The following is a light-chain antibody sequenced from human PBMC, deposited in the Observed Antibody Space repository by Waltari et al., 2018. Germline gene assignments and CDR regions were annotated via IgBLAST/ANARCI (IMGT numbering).Light chain of an antibody. CDR1: QSISSW. J-gene: IGKJ5*01. CDR2: KAS. CDR3: QQYSSWPQT. V-gene: IGKV1-5*03. Sequence: DIQMTQSPSTLSASVGDRVTITCRASQSISSWLAWYQQKPGKAPKLLIYKASSLESGVPSRFSGGGSGTDFTLTISSLQPDDFATYYCQQYSSWPQTFDQGTRLEIK.